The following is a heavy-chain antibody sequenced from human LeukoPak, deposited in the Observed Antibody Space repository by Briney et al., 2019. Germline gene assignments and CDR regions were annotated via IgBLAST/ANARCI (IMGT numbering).Heavy chain of an antibody. V-gene: IGHV3-30*05. Sequence: GGSLRLSCAASGFTFSSYSMNWVRQAPGKGLEWVAVISYNGGNKYYADSVKGRFTISRDNSKNTLSLQMDSLRTEDTAVYYCTKDGSVGAADYYFDYWGQGTLVTVSS. D-gene: IGHD6-13*01. CDR1: GFTFSSYS. CDR3: TKDGSVGAADYYFDY. CDR2: ISYNGGNK. J-gene: IGHJ4*02.